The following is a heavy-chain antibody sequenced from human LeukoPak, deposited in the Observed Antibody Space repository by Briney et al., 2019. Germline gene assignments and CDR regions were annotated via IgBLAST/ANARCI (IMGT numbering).Heavy chain of an antibody. V-gene: IGHV3-21*01. CDR3: ARVAFDFWSGYTFDY. J-gene: IGHJ4*02. CDR2: ISSSSSYI. D-gene: IGHD3-3*01. CDR1: GFTFSSYS. Sequence: PGGSLRLSCAASGFTFSSYSMNWVRQAPGKGLEWVSSISSSSSYIYYADSVKGRFTISRDNAKNSLYLQMNSLRAEDTAVYYCARVAFDFWSGYTFDYWGQGTLVTVSS.